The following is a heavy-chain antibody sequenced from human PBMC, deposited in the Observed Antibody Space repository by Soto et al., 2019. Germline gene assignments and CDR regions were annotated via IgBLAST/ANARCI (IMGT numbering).Heavy chain of an antibody. CDR3: GRARVAVAGYNWLDT. D-gene: IGHD6-13*01. V-gene: IGHV3-66*01. CDR1: GFTVSSNY. J-gene: IGHJ5*01. CDR2: IYSGGST. Sequence: GGYLRLSCAASGFTVSSNYMSWVRQAPGKGLEWVSVIYSGGSTYYADSVKGRFIISRDTSKNTLYLQMNRLRAEDTAVYYCGRARVAVAGYNWLDTWGHGTLVTLSS.